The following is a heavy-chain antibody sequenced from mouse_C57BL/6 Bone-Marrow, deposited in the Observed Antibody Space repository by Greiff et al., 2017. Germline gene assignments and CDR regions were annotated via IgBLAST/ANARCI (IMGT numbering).Heavy chain of an antibody. V-gene: IGHV1-59*01. J-gene: IGHJ3*01. D-gene: IGHD2-4*01. CDR2: IYPSDGYT. Sequence: VQLQQPGAELVRPGTSVKLSCKASGYTFPSYWMPWVKQSPGQGLEWLGVIYPSDGYTNYNQKFKGQATLTVDTSSSTAYMRISSLTSEDSAVYYCARAHYDIHGSRFACWSDRTLV. CDR1: GYTFPSYW. CDR3: ARAHYDIHGSRFAC.